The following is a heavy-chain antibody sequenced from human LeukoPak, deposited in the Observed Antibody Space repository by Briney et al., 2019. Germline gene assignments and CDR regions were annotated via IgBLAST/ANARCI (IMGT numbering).Heavy chain of an antibody. CDR3: ATGKSSWFNWFDP. Sequence: ASVKVSCKASGYTFTSYDINWVRQATGQGLEWMGWMNPNSGNTGYAQKFQGRVTITRNTSISTAYMELSSLRSEDTAVYYCATGKSSWFNWFDPWGQGTLVTVSS. V-gene: IGHV1-8*03. D-gene: IGHD6-19*01. CDR2: MNPNSGNT. CDR1: GYTFTSYD. J-gene: IGHJ5*02.